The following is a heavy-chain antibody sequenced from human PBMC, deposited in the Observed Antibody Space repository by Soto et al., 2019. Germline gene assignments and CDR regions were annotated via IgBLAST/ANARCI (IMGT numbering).Heavy chain of an antibody. Sequence: PSVTLSLSCAVYGGSFSGYCWSWIRQPPGKGLEWIGEINHSGSTNYNPSLKSRVTISVDTSKNQFSLKLSSVTAADTAVYYCARGHGKRYCSSTSCYTWFDPWGQRTLVTVSS. V-gene: IGHV4-34*01. J-gene: IGHJ5*02. CDR2: INHSGST. CDR3: ARGHGKRYCSSTSCYTWFDP. CDR1: GGSFSGYC. D-gene: IGHD2-2*01.